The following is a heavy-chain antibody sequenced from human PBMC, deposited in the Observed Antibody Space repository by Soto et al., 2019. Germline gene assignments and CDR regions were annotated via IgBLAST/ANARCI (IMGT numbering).Heavy chain of an antibody. V-gene: IGHV3-30*09. J-gene: IGHJ4*02. Sequence: QVQLVESGGGVVQPGRSLRLACAASGFTFSHYAMHWVRQATGKGLEWVAAIPTDGSDQHYADSVKGRFAISRDNSENTLSLQMHGLRAEDAAVYYCARAIAVRVSSAWTWLDFWGQGTLVTVSS. D-gene: IGHD6-19*01. CDR2: IPTDGSDQ. CDR3: ARAIAVRVSSAWTWLDF. CDR1: GFTFSHYA.